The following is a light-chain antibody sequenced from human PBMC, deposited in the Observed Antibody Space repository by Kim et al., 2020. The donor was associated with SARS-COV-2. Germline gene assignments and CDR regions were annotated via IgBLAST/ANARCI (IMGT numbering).Light chain of an antibody. V-gene: IGKV3-15*01. CDR3: QQYYDWPRS. CDR2: CAS. Sequence: SVSPGERAPLSCRASQSVSGSFAWYQQKPGHAPRLRIYCASTRIPGVPVRFSGSGSGTEFTLTISSVQSEDFAVYYCQQYYDWPRSFGQGTKLEI. CDR1: QSVSGS. J-gene: IGKJ2*01.